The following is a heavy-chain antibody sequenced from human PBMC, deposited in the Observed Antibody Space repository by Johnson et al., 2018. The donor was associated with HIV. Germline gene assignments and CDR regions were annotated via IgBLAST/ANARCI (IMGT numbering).Heavy chain of an antibody. CDR2: ISWNSGSI. J-gene: IGHJ3*02. CDR1: GFTFDDYA. Sequence: VQLVESGGGLVQPGRSLRLSCAASGFTFDDYAIHWVRQAPGKGLEWVSGISWNSGSIGYADSVKGRFTISRDNAKNTLYLQMNSLRAEDTAVYYCARDNGAVAGPEGAFDIWGQGTMVTVSS. D-gene: IGHD6-19*01. CDR3: ARDNGAVAGPEGAFDI. V-gene: IGHV3-9*01.